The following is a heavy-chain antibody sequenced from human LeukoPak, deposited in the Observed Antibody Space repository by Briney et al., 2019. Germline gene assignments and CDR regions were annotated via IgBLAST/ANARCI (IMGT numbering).Heavy chain of an antibody. CDR3: ARVAGRGLYYFDY. V-gene: IGHV4-39*01. Sequence: SETLSLTCTVSGGSISSSSYYWGWIRQPPGKGLEWIGSIYYSGSTYYNPSLKSRVTISVDTSKNQFSLKLSSVTAADTAVYYCARVAGRGLYYFDYWGQGTLVTVSS. CDR2: IYYSGST. J-gene: IGHJ4*02. D-gene: IGHD3-10*01. CDR1: GGSISSSSYY.